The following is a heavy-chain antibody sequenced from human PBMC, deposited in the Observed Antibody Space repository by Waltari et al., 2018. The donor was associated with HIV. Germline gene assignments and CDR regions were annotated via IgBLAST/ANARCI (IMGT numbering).Heavy chain of an antibody. CDR2: INPNSGGT. CDR3: ATPSYDSSGYYSAGSEFDY. Sequence: QVQLVQSGAEVKKPGASVKVSCKASGYTFTGYYIHWVRPAPGQGLEWMGWINPNSGGTNYAQNFQGRVTMTRDTSISTAYMELSRLRSDDTAVYYCATPSYDSSGYYSAGSEFDYWGQGTLVTVS. CDR1: GYTFTGYY. V-gene: IGHV1-2*02. D-gene: IGHD3-22*01. J-gene: IGHJ4*02.